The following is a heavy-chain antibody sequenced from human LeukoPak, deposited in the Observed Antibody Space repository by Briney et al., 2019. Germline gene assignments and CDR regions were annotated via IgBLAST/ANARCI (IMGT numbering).Heavy chain of an antibody. V-gene: IGHV3-30-3*01. Sequence: GGSLRLSCAASGFTFSSYAMHWVRQAPGKGLEWVAVISYDGSSKYYADSVKGRFTISRDNSKNTLYLQMNSLRAEDTAVYYCARDLGTYYFDYWGQGTLVTVSS. J-gene: IGHJ4*02. CDR3: ARDLGTYYFDY. CDR1: GFTFSSYA. CDR2: ISYDGSSK.